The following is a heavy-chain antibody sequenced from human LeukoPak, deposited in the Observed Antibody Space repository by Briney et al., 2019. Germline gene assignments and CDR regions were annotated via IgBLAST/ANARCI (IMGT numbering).Heavy chain of an antibody. Sequence: ASVKVSCKASGYTFTSYGISWVRQAPGQGLEWMGWISAYNGNTNYAQKLQGRVTMTTDTSTSTAYMELRSLRSDDTAVYYCAGSGGAPPYYYYGMDVWGQGTTVTVSS. CDR3: AGSGGAPPYYYYGMDV. CDR2: ISAYNGNT. D-gene: IGHD1-26*01. CDR1: GYTFTSYG. J-gene: IGHJ6*02. V-gene: IGHV1-18*01.